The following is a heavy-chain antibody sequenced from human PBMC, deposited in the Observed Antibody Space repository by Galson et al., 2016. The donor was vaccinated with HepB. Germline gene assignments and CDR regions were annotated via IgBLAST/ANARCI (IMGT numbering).Heavy chain of an antibody. D-gene: IGHD3-10*01. CDR3: ARAHELLWFGELLTDGAPDY. CDR2: ISAYKGNT. J-gene: IGHJ4*02. V-gene: IGHV1-18*01. Sequence: SVKVSCKASGYTFTNYGISWVRQAPGQGLEWMGWISAYKGNTNYAQKLQGRVTMTTDTSTSTAYMELRSLRSDDTAVYYCARAHELLWFGELLTDGAPDYWGQGTLVTVSS. CDR1: GYTFTNYG.